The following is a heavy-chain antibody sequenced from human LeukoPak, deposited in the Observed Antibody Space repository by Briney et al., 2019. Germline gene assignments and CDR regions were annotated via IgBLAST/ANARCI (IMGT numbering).Heavy chain of an antibody. CDR2: ISASGDNT. CDR1: GFTFNIFP. CDR3: AKDRGC. J-gene: IGHJ4*02. Sequence: GGSLRLSCAASGFTFNIFPMMWVRQAPGKGLEWVSAISASGDNTYYADSVKGRFTISRDNSENTLYLQMNSLRAEDTAVYYCAKDRGCWGQGTLVTVSS. V-gene: IGHV3-23*01. D-gene: IGHD5-24*01.